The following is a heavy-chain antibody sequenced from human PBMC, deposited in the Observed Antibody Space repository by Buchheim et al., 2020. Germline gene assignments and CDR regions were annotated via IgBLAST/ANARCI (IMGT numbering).Heavy chain of an antibody. CDR3: SRWTLQRDGLDV. Sequence: EAQLVESGGGLVQPGGSLRLSCAGSGFTFSDHYIDWVRQAPGKRLEWIGRSRHKARSYTTEYAASVKGRFTISRDDSLNSVYMEMHSLETADTAVYYCSRWTLQRDGLDVWGQGTT. D-gene: IGHD3/OR15-3a*01. V-gene: IGHV3-72*01. CDR1: GFTFSDHY. CDR2: SRHKARSYTT. J-gene: IGHJ6*02.